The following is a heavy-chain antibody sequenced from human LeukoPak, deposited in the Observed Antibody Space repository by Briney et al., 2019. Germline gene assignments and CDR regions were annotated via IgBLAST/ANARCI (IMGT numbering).Heavy chain of an antibody. J-gene: IGHJ6*02. D-gene: IGHD3-22*01. Sequence: GGSLRLSCAASGFTVSSNYMSWVRQAPGKGLEWVSVIYSGGSTYYADSVKGRFTISRDNSKNTLYLQMNSLRAEDTAVYYCARSLPLVWLRASYGMDVWGQGTTVTVSS. CDR1: GFTVSSNY. CDR3: ARSLPLVWLRASYGMDV. V-gene: IGHV3-53*01. CDR2: IYSGGST.